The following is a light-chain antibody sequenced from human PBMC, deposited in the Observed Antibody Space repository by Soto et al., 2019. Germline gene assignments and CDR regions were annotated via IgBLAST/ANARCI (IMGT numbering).Light chain of an antibody. J-gene: IGKJ2*01. V-gene: IGKV4-1*01. CDR3: QQYYTTPYT. CDR1: HSLLYNSSHY. Sequence: VVTQFPDSLTVSLGERAAIDCMSSHSLLYNSSHYLAWYQQKPGQPPKLLIYWSSTRESGVPARFSGSGSGTNFTLTISGLQAEDAAVYYCQQYYTTPYTFGQGTKLAI. CDR2: WSS.